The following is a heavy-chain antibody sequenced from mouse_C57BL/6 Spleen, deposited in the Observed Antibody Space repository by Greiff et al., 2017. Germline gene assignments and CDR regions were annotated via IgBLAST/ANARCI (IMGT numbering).Heavy chain of an antibody. J-gene: IGHJ2*01. CDR1: GYSFTSYW. V-gene: IGHV1-64*01. CDR2: IHPNSGST. CDR3: ASGRSSSRYFYY. D-gene: IGHD1-1*01. Sequence: QVQLQQPGAELVKPGASVKLSCKASGYSFTSYWMHWVKQRPGQGLEWLGMIHPNSGSTNYNEKFKSTATLTVDKSSSTAYMQLSSLTSEDSAVYYCASGRSSSRYFYYWGQGTTLTVSS.